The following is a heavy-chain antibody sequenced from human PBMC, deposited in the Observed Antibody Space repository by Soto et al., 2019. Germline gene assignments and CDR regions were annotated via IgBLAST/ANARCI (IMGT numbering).Heavy chain of an antibody. CDR2: IWHDGNNK. D-gene: IGHD1-26*01. J-gene: IGHJ6*02. CDR1: GFTFSNYG. CDR3: ASDLVGASDSYGLDV. Sequence: QVQLVKSGGGVVQPGRSLRLSCAASGFTFSNYGMHWVRQAPGKGLEWVAIIWHDGNNKYYADSVRGRFIISRDNSKNRLYLQMNSLRAEDTAVYYCASDLVGASDSYGLDVWGQGTPATVSS. V-gene: IGHV3-33*01.